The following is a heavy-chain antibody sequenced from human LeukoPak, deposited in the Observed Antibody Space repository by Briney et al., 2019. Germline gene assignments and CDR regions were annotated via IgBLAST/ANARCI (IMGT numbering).Heavy chain of an antibody. CDR1: GFTFSSYA. Sequence: GGSLRLSCAAFGFTFSSYAMHWVRQAPGKGLEYVSAVSSNGGSTYYANSVKGRFTISRDNSKNTLYLQMGSLRAEDMAVYYCAREARITIFGVVPGAFDIWGQGTMVTVSS. V-gene: IGHV3-64*01. CDR3: AREARITIFGVVPGAFDI. J-gene: IGHJ3*02. D-gene: IGHD3-3*01. CDR2: VSSNGGST.